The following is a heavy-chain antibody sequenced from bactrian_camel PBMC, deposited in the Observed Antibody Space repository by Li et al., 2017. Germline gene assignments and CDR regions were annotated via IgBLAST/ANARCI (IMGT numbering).Heavy chain of an antibody. Sequence: HVQLVESGGGLVQPGGSLRLSCAASGFIFSRTYMTWVRQHPGKGLEWVSGILGDGSPKYYAESVKGRFTISRDNAKNTLYLQMNNLKPEDTAMYYCVADCELRYDYFDFNVGSWGQGTQVTVS. CDR3: VADCELRYDYFDFNVGS. D-gene: IGHD3*01. CDR1: GFIFSRTY. CDR2: ILGDGSPK. V-gene: IGHV3S6*01. J-gene: IGHJ4*01.